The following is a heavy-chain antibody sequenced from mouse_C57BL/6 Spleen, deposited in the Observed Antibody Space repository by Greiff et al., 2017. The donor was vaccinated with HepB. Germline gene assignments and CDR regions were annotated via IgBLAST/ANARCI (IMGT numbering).Heavy chain of an antibody. Sequence: EVQLQQSGPELVKPGASVKISCKASGYTFIDYYMNWVKQSHGKSLEWIGDINPNNGGTTYNQKFKGKATLTVDKSSSTAYMELRSLTSEDSAVYYCARVYYDYDDYAMDYWGQGTSVTVSS. CDR2: INPNNGGT. J-gene: IGHJ4*01. CDR1: GYTFIDYY. CDR3: ARVYYDYDDYAMDY. V-gene: IGHV1-26*01. D-gene: IGHD2-4*01.